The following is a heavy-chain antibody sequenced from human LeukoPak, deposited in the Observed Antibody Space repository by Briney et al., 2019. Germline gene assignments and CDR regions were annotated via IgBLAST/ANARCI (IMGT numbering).Heavy chain of an antibody. CDR3: ARRWGSSSSSWYYYMDV. CDR1: GGSISSSNW. V-gene: IGHV4-4*02. J-gene: IGHJ6*03. CDR2: IYHTGTT. D-gene: IGHD6-6*01. Sequence: SETLSLTCAVSGGSISSSNWWSWVRQPPGKGLEWIGEIYHTGTTYYNSSLKSRVTISVDTSKNQFSLKLSSVTAADTAVYYCARRWGSSSSSWYYYMDVWGKGTTVTVSS.